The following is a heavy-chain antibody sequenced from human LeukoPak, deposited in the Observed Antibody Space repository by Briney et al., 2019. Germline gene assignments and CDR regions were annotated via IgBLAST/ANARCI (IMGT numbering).Heavy chain of an antibody. CDR1: GYTFTSYY. J-gene: IGHJ4*02. CDR3: ATSCRYRSSCTDFDY. Sequence: ASVKVSCKASGYTFTSYYMHWVRQAPGQGLEWMGIINPSGGSTSYAQKFQGRVTMTRDTSTSTVYMDLSSLRSEDTAVYYCATSCRYRSSCTDFDYWGQGTLVTVSS. CDR2: INPSGGST. V-gene: IGHV1-46*01. D-gene: IGHD6-13*01.